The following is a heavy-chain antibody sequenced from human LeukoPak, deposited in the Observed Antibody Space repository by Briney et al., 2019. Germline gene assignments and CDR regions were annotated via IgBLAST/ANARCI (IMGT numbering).Heavy chain of an antibody. CDR3: ARDYVAVAGEFDY. J-gene: IGHJ4*02. D-gene: IGHD6-19*01. Sequence: SVKVSCKASGGTFSSYAISWVRQAPGQGLEWMGRIIPILGIANYAQKFQGRVTITADKSTSTAYMELSSLRSEDTAVYYCARDYVAVAGEFDYWGQGTLATVSS. CDR2: IIPILGIA. CDR1: GGTFSSYA. V-gene: IGHV1-69*04.